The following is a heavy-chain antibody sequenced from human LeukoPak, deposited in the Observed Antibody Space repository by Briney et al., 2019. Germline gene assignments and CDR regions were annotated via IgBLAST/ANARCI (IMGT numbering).Heavy chain of an antibody. Sequence: ASVNVSCKASGYTFTSYDINWVRQATGQGLEWMGWMNPNSGNTGYAQKFQGRVTMTRNTSISTAYMELSSLRSEDTAVYYCARGNTKIVPAAIALFYYYYYGMDVWGQGTTVTVSS. CDR3: ARGNTKIVPAAIALFYYYYYGMDV. CDR1: GYTFTSYD. D-gene: IGHD2-2*01. CDR2: MNPNSGNT. V-gene: IGHV1-8*01. J-gene: IGHJ6*02.